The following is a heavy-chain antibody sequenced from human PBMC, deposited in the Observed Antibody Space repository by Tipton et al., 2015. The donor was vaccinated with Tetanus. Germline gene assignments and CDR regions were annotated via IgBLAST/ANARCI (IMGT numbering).Heavy chain of an antibody. CDR1: GGSISSSAYN. CDR2: VYYNGTP. CDR3: ARQVRYTHVSRYFDR. V-gene: IGHV4-39*01. Sequence: TLSLTCTVSGGSISSSAYNWGWVRQPPGKGLECVGNVYYNGTPFYSPSLKSRVHIFVDTAKTQFSLRLTSVTAADTAVYFCARQVRYTHVSRYFDRWGQGTLVSV. J-gene: IGHJ4*02. D-gene: IGHD5-18*01.